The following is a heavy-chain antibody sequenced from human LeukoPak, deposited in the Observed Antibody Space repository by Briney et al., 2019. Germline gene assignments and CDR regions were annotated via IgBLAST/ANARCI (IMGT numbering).Heavy chain of an antibody. V-gene: IGHV3-48*02. CDR2: ISSSSSNI. Sequence: GGSLRLSCAASGLPFCSYRMTWVRQAPGKGLEWVSYISSSSSNIYYADAVMGRFTISRDNAKNLLYLQMNSLRDEDTAVYYCARDEDAFDIWGQGTMVTVSS. CDR3: ARDEDAFDI. J-gene: IGHJ3*02. CDR1: GLPFCSYR.